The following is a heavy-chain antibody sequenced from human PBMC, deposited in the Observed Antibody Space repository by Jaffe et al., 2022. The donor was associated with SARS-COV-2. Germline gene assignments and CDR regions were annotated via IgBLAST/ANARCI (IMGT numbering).Heavy chain of an antibody. CDR1: GFTFSDYY. J-gene: IGHJ5*02. Sequence: QVQLVESGGGLVKPGGSLRLSCAASGFTFSDYYMSWIRQAPGKGLEWVSYISSSSSYTNYADSVKGRFTISRDNAKNSLYLQMNSLRAEDTAVYYCARDKGSIAVVSWFDPWGQGTLVTVST. V-gene: IGHV3-11*06. CDR2: ISSSSSYT. D-gene: IGHD6-19*01. CDR3: ARDKGSIAVVSWFDP.